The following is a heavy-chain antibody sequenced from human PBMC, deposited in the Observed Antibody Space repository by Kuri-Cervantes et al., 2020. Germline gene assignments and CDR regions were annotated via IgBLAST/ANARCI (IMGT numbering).Heavy chain of an antibody. J-gene: IGHJ2*01. V-gene: IGHV1-24*01. Sequence: ASVKVSCKASGYTFTSYAMHWVRQAPGQRLEWMGGFDPEDGETIYAQKFQGRVTMTEDTSTDTAYMELSSLRSEDTAVYYCATDLITMVRGEVGYFDLWGRGTLVTVSS. CDR3: ATDLITMVRGEVGYFDL. CDR1: GYTFTSYA. D-gene: IGHD3-10*01. CDR2: FDPEDGET.